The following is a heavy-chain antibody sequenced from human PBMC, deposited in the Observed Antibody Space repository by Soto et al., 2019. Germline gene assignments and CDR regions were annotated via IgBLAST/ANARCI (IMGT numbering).Heavy chain of an antibody. CDR3: ARRQGARGYYIYLDR. Sequence: EVQLVESGGGLAQPGGSLRLSCTASGFSLSDHYVDWVRQAPGKGLEWVGRTRDKSNSYSTKYAASVEGRFIVSRDDSGNSVYLQINSLRSEDTAVYHCARRQGARGYYIYLDRWGQGTLVTVSS. V-gene: IGHV3-72*01. CDR2: TRDKSNSYST. D-gene: IGHD6-25*01. CDR1: GFSLSDHY. J-gene: IGHJ4*02.